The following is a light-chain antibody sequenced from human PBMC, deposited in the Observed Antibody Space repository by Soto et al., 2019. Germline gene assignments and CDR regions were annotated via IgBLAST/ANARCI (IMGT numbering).Light chain of an antibody. J-gene: IGKJ3*01. CDR1: QSVSSTY. Sequence: EIVLTQSPGTLSLSPGDRATLSCRASQSVSSTYLAWYQQKPGQAPRLLIYGASSRATGIPDRFRGSGSGTDFTLTISRLEPKDFAVYYCQQYGSSPGFTFGPGTKVDIK. CDR3: QQYGSSPGFT. V-gene: IGKV3-20*01. CDR2: GAS.